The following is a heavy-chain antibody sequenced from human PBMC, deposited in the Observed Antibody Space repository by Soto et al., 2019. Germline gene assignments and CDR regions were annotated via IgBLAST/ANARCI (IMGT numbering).Heavy chain of an antibody. Sequence: EVQLVQSGAEVKKPGESLRISCQASGYTFTNYWIIWVRQMPGKGLEWMGRIDPTDSYTDYSPSFQGHVTISADKSITTAYLQWSSLKASDTAMYYCATQLGAYKYASFDYWGQGTLVTVSS. V-gene: IGHV5-10-1*03. CDR3: ATQLGAYKYASFDY. D-gene: IGHD2-8*01. J-gene: IGHJ4*02. CDR1: GYTFTNYW. CDR2: IDPTDSYT.